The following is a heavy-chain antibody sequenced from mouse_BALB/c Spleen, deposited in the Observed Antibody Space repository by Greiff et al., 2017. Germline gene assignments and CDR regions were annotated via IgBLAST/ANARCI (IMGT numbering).Heavy chain of an antibody. CDR2: IYPGDGDT. Sequence: VQRVESGAELVRPGSSVKISCKASGYAFSSYWMNWVKQRPGQGLEWIGQIYPGDGDTNYNGKFKGKATLTADKSSSTAYMQLSSLTSEDSAVYFCARGLLLRSYWYFDVWGAGTTVTVSS. V-gene: IGHV1-80*01. CDR3: ARGLLLRSYWYFDV. D-gene: IGHD1-1*01. CDR1: GYAFSSYW. J-gene: IGHJ1*01.